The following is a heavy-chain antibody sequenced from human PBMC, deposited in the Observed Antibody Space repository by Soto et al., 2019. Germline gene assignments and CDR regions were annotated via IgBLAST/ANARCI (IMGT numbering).Heavy chain of an antibody. J-gene: IGHJ4*02. CDR1: GYTFTSYG. CDR2: ISAYNGNT. Sequence: QVPLVQSGAEVKKPGASVKVSCKASGYTFTSYGISWVRQAPGQGLEWMGWISAYNGNTNYAQKLPGRVTMTTDTSTRTAYRELRSLRSDDTAVYYGARVRLVTTVTTSFDYWGQGTLVTVSS. D-gene: IGHD4-17*01. V-gene: IGHV1-18*01. CDR3: ARVRLVTTVTTSFDY.